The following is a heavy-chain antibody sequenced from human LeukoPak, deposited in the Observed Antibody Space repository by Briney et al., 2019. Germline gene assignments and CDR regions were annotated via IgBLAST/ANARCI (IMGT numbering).Heavy chain of an antibody. D-gene: IGHD3-10*01. CDR1: GDSISSVPSY. Sequence: SETLCLPCNVSGDSISSVPSYWASIRQPPGKGLEWIGTVYSSGTTYSNPSLNSRVTISIDTSKIQFSLKLSSVTAADTAVYHCARTENYLPEDRFDPWGQGTLVTVSS. V-gene: IGHV4-39*01. CDR3: ARTENYLPEDRFDP. J-gene: IGHJ5*02. CDR2: VYSSGTT.